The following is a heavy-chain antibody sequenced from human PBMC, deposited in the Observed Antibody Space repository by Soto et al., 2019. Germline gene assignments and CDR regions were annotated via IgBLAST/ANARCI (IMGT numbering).Heavy chain of an antibody. Sequence: GGSLRLSCAASGFPFSSHAMSWVRPAPGKGLEWVSAISGSGGSTYYADSVKGRFTISRDNSKNTLYLQMNSLRAEDTAVYYCAKEARPYDFWSGYLDAFDIWGQGTMVTVSS. D-gene: IGHD3-3*01. CDR1: GFPFSSHA. V-gene: IGHV3-23*01. CDR3: AKEARPYDFWSGYLDAFDI. CDR2: ISGSGGST. J-gene: IGHJ3*02.